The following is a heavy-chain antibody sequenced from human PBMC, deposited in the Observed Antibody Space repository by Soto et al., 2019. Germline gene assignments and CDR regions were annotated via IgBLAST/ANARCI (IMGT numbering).Heavy chain of an antibody. J-gene: IGHJ5*02. CDR1: GYSFTSYW. Sequence: PGESLKISCNGSGYSFTSYWISWVRQMPGKGLEWMGRIDPSDSYTNYSPSFQGHVTISADKSISTAYLQWSSLKASDTAMYYCARSAGILNNWFDPWGQGTLVTVSS. CDR3: ARSAGILNNWFDP. V-gene: IGHV5-10-1*01. CDR2: IDPSDSYT.